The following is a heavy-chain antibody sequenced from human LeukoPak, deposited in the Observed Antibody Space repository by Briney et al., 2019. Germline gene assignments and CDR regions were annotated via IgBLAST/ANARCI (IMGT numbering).Heavy chain of an antibody. CDR3: ARQTGSGLFTLP. D-gene: IGHD3/OR15-3a*01. J-gene: IGHJ4*02. CDR2: IYYTGNT. Sequence: PSETLSLTCTVSGVSISSSNSYWGWIRQPPGKGLEWIGSIYYTGNTYYNASLKSQFTISIDTAKNQISLRLTSVTATDTAMYYCARQTGSGLFTLPGGQGTLVTVSS. V-gene: IGHV4-39*01. CDR1: GVSISSSNSY.